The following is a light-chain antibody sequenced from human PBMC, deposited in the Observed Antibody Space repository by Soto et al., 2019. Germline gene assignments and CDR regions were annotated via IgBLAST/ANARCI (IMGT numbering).Light chain of an antibody. V-gene: IGKV1-13*02. J-gene: IGKJ4*01. CDR1: QGISSA. Sequence: AIQLTQSPSSLSASVGDTVTITCRASQGISSALAWYHQQPGKAPKLLIYDASTLESGVPSRFRGSGSRTDFTLTICCLQPEYFATYYCQHFNSYPSLSFGGGTKVEIK. CDR3: QHFNSYPSLS. CDR2: DAS.